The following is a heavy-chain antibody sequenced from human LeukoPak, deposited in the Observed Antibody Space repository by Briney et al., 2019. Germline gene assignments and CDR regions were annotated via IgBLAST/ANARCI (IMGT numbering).Heavy chain of an antibody. Sequence: GASVKVSCKASGYTFTSYYMHWVRQAPGQGLEWMGIINPSGGSTSYAQKFQGRVTMTRDTSTSTVYMELSSLRSDGTAVYYCARRAPAASFDYWGQGTLVTVSS. V-gene: IGHV1-46*01. D-gene: IGHD2-2*01. J-gene: IGHJ4*02. CDR3: ARRAPAASFDY. CDR2: INPSGGST. CDR1: GYTFTSYY.